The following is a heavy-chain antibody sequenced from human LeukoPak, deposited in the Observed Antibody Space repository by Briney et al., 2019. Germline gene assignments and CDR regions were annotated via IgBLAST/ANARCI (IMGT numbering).Heavy chain of an antibody. D-gene: IGHD2-15*01. CDR2: IKSKSDGGTT. J-gene: IGHJ3*02. CDR3: TTAPRGYCSGGSCSYAFDI. Sequence: GASLRLSCAASTFTFSNAWMSWVRQAPGKGLEWVGRIKSKSDGGTTDYAAPVKGRFTISRDDSKNTLYLQMNSLKTEDTAVYYCTTAPRGYCSGGSCSYAFDIWGQGTMVTVSS. V-gene: IGHV3-15*01. CDR1: TFTFSNAW.